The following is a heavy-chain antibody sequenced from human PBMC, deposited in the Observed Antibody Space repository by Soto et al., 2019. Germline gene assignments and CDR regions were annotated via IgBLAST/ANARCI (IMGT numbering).Heavy chain of an antibody. Sequence: SLRLSCAASGFTFSSYGMHWVRQAPGKGPEWVAVISYDGSNKYYADSVKGRFTISRDNSKNTLYLQMNSPRAEDTAVYYCAKDVDDTSCYDCVGLYYFNYWGQGALVTVSS. CDR3: AKDVDDTSCYDCVGLYYFNY. D-gene: IGHD3-22*01. V-gene: IGHV3-30*18. CDR1: GFTFSSYG. J-gene: IGHJ4*02. CDR2: ISYDGSNK.